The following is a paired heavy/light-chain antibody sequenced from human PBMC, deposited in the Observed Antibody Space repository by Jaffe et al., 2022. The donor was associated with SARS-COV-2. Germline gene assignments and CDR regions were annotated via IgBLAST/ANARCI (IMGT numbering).Light chain of an antibody. CDR1: KLGDKY. CDR3: QAWDSSTFVV. Sequence: SYELTQPPSVSVSPGQTASITCSGDKLGDKYACWYQQKPGQSPVLVIYQDSKRPSGIPERFSGSNSGNTATLTISGTQAMDEADYYCQAWDSSTFVVFGGGTKLTVL. J-gene: IGLJ2*01. V-gene: IGLV3-1*01. CDR2: QDS.
Heavy chain of an antibody. CDR2: ISYDGSNK. D-gene: IGHD5-18*01. J-gene: IGHJ6*02. Sequence: QVQLVESGGGVVQPGRSLRLSCAASGFTFSSYGMHWVRQAPGKGLEWVAVISYDGSNKYYADSVKGRFTISRDNSKNTLYLQMNSLRAEDTAVYYCAKDWGRSGDTAMVGYYYYGMDVWGQGTTVTVSS. V-gene: IGHV3-30*18. CDR3: AKDWGRSGDTAMVGYYYYGMDV. CDR1: GFTFSSYG.